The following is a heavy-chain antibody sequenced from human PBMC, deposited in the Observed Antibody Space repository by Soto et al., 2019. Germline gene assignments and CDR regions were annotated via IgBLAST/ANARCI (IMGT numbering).Heavy chain of an antibody. CDR2: TYYRSKWYN. D-gene: IGHD1-7*01. V-gene: IGHV6-1*01. CDR1: GDSVSSNSAA. CDR3: ARDLQITGTIWSYFDY. Sequence: KQSQTLSLTCAISGDSVSSNSAAWNWIRQSPSRGLEWLGRTYYRSKWYNDYAVSVKSRITINPDTSKNQFSLQLNSVTPEDTAVYYCARDLQITGTIWSYFDYWGQGTLVTVSS. J-gene: IGHJ4*02.